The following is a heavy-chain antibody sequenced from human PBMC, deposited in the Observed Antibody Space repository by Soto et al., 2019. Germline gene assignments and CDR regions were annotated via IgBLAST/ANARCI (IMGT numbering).Heavy chain of an antibody. D-gene: IGHD4-17*01. CDR1: GYIFTNYA. Sequence: QVQFVQSGAEVKKPGASVKVSCKASGYIFTNYAIHWVRQAPGQSLEWMGWINAGNGNTKYSQNFQGRVSSSRDTSASTAYRELSSLRSADTAVYYCARRTEAVTTTPSDWHFAFWGRGTLVTVSS. CDR3: ARRTEAVTTTPSDWHFAF. CDR2: INAGNGNT. J-gene: IGHJ2*01. V-gene: IGHV1-3*01.